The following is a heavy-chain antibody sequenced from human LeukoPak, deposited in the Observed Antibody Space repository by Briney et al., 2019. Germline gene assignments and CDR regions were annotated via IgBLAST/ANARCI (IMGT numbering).Heavy chain of an antibody. Sequence: GGSLRLSCAVSGFTFTDYWMNWVRQAPGKGLEWVASIRQDGGEKSYVDSVKGRFTISKDNTKSSLYLQINSLRAEDTAVYYCARDGTAAGLYFDLWGQGTLVTVSS. CDR2: IRQDGGEK. CDR1: GFTFTDYW. J-gene: IGHJ4*01. D-gene: IGHD6-13*01. V-gene: IGHV3-7*01. CDR3: ARDGTAAGLYFDL.